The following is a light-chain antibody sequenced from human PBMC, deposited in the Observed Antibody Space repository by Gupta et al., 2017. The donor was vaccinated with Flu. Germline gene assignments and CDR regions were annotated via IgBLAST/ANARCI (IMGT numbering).Light chain of an antibody. J-gene: IGKJ1*01. V-gene: IGKV3-20*01. CDR3: QRYGSSVTWT. CDR1: QSVSSSY. CDR2: GAS. Sequence: EIVLTQSPGTLSLSPGERATLSCRASQSVSSSYLAWLQQKPGQAPRLLIYGASSRATGIPDRFSGSGSGTDXTLTISXLEPEDFAVYYCQRYGSSVTWTFGXGTKVEIK.